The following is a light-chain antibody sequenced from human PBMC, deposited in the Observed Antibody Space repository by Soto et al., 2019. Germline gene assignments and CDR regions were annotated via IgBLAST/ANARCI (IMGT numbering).Light chain of an antibody. V-gene: IGKV3-15*01. CDR2: GAS. Sequence: EIVMTQSPVTLSVSPGERATLSCRASESVSSNLAWYQQKPGQAPRLLIYGASTRATGIPARFSGSGSGTEFTLTISSLQSEDFAVYFCQQYNIWPQTFGQGTKVDIK. CDR3: QQYNIWPQT. CDR1: ESVSSN. J-gene: IGKJ1*01.